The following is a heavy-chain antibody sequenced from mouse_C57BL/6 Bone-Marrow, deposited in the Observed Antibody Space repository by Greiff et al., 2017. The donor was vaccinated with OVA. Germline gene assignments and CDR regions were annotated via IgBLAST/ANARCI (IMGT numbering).Heavy chain of an antibody. Sequence: VQLQQPGAELVKPGASVKLSCKASGYTFTSYWMHWVKQRPGRGLEWIGRIDPNSGGTKYNEKFKSKATLTVDKPSSTAYMQLSSLTSEDSAVYYCASDYYGSSYPSYWYCDVWGTGTTVTVSS. J-gene: IGHJ1*03. CDR2: IDPNSGGT. D-gene: IGHD1-1*01. CDR3: ASDYYGSSYPSYWYCDV. V-gene: IGHV1-72*01. CDR1: GYTFTSYW.